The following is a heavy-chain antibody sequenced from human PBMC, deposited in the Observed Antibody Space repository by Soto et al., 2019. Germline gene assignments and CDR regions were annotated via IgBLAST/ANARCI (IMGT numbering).Heavy chain of an antibody. J-gene: IGHJ4*02. D-gene: IGHD3-22*01. CDR3: AKAVMYEVMTPSPVY. CDR1: GFTFSSYA. Sequence: EVQLLESGGNLVQPGGSLRLSCAASGFTFSSYAMSWVRQAPGKGLEWVSAISGSGGSTYYADSVKCRFTISRDNSKNTLYLQMNSLRAEDTAVYYCAKAVMYEVMTPSPVYWGQGTLVTVSS. V-gene: IGHV3-23*01. CDR2: ISGSGGST.